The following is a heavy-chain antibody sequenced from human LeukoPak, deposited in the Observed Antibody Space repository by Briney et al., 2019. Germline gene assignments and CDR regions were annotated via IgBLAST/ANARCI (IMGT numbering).Heavy chain of an antibody. CDR1: GFSLSTSGVG. D-gene: IGHD1-26*01. J-gene: IGHJ4*02. Sequence: SGPTLVNPTQTLTLTCTFSGFSLSTSGVGVGWIRQPPGKALEWLALIYWDDDKRYSPSLKSRLTITKDTSKNQVVLTMTNMDPVDTATYYCAHIHVGGRGAKTYYFDYWGQGTLVTVSS. CDR2: IYWDDDK. CDR3: AHIHVGGRGAKTYYFDY. V-gene: IGHV2-5*02.